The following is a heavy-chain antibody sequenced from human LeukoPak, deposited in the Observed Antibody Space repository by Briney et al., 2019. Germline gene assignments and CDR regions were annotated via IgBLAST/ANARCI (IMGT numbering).Heavy chain of an antibody. J-gene: IGHJ5*02. Sequence: GGSLRLSCAASGFTFSDYYMTWIRQAPGRGLEWISYINGSSSDTKYADSVKGRFTISRDNAKNSVYLLMNSLRAEDTAVYYCARRGTSYCTVDSCHPNWFDPWGQGTLVTVSS. D-gene: IGHD2-15*01. CDR2: INGSSSDT. V-gene: IGHV3-11*03. CDR3: ARRGTSYCTVDSCHPNWFDP. CDR1: GFTFSDYY.